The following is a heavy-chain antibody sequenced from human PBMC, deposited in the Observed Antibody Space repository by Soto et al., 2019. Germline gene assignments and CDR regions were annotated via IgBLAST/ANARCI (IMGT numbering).Heavy chain of an antibody. Sequence: PGESLKISCKGSGYSFISYWISWVRQMPGKGLEWMGRINPSDSYTNYSPSFQGHVTMSVDKSISTAYLQWSSLQASDTAMYYCARLGYCSSPSCYGFDFWGQGVLVTVSS. D-gene: IGHD2-2*01. J-gene: IGHJ4*02. CDR2: INPSDSYT. CDR1: GYSFISYW. CDR3: ARLGYCSSPSCYGFDF. V-gene: IGHV5-10-1*01.